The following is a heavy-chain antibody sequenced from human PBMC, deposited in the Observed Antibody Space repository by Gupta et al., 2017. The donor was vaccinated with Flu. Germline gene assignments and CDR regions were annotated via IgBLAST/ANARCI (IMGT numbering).Heavy chain of an antibody. CDR3: AKDQDREGGFDH. CDR2: IWHDGSNK. D-gene: IGHD2-15*01. Sequence: VQFLESVGGAVRPGRSLSLSCQSSGFSFATYGMHWVRQAPGRGLEWVAVIWHDGSNKIYADSVRGRFTISRDNSQSTLYLQMNSLKVEDTAMYFCAKDQDREGGFDHWGQGALVTVSS. CDR1: GFSFATYG. V-gene: IGHV3-33*06. J-gene: IGHJ4*02.